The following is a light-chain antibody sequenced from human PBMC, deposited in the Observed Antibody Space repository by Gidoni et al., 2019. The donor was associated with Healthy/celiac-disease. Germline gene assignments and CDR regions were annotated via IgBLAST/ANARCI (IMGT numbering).Light chain of an antibody. Sequence: QSVLTQPPSVSGAPGQRVTISCPGSSSNIGAGYDVHWYQPLPGTAPKLLIYGNSNRPSGVPDRFSGSKSGTSASLAITGLQAEDEADYYCQSYDSSLSGVVFGGGTKLTV. CDR2: GNS. V-gene: IGLV1-40*01. J-gene: IGLJ2*01. CDR3: QSYDSSLSGVV. CDR1: SSNIGAGYD.